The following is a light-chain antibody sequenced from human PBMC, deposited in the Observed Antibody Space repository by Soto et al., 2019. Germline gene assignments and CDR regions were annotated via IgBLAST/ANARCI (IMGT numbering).Light chain of an antibody. V-gene: IGLV2-14*01. J-gene: IGLJ1*01. CDR1: SSDVGSYNH. CDR2: EVT. CDR3: ISYTGSSTSYV. Sequence: QSVLTQPASVSGSPGQSITISCSGTSSDVGSYNHVAWYQQFPGKTPKLIIYEVTYRPSGASHRFSASKSGNTASLTISGLQAEDEADYYCISYTGSSTSYVFGTGTKVTVL.